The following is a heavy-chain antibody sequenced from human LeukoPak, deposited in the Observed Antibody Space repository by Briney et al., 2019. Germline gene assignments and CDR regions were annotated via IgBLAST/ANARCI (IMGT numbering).Heavy chain of an antibody. V-gene: IGHV3-11*01. CDR3: ARDYRDYVGTYFDY. J-gene: IGHJ4*02. Sequence: GGSLRLSCAASGFTFSDYCMSWIRQAPGKGLEWVSYISSSGSTIYYADSVKGRFTISRDNAKNSLYLQMNSLRAEDTAVYYCARDYRDYVGTYFDYWGQGTLVTVSS. D-gene: IGHD4-17*01. CDR1: GFTFSDYC. CDR2: ISSSGSTI.